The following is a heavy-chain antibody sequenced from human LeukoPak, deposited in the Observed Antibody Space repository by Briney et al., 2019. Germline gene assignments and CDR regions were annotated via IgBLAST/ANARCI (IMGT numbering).Heavy chain of an antibody. V-gene: IGHV3-21*04. CDR1: GFTFSSYS. CDR3: AKDRDVWGSLLDY. D-gene: IGHD3-16*01. CDR2: ISSGGSYI. J-gene: IGHJ4*02. Sequence: GGSLRLSCATSGFTFSSYSMNWVRQAPGKGLEWVSSISSGGSYIYYADSLKGRFTISRDNAKNSLYLQMNSLRAEDTAVYYCAKDRDVWGSLLDYWGQGTLVSVSS.